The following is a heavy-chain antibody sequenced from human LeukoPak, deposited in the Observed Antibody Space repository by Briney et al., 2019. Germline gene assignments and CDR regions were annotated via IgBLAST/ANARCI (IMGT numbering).Heavy chain of an antibody. CDR3: ASLRWPRLGWFDP. CDR1: GGSFSGYY. Sequence: SETLSLTCAVYGGSFSGYYWSWIRQPPGKGLEWIGEINHSGSTNYNPSLKGRVTISVDTSKNQFSLKLSSVTAADTAVYYCASLRWPRLGWFDPWGQGTLVTVSS. V-gene: IGHV4-34*01. CDR2: INHSGST. D-gene: IGHD5-12*01. J-gene: IGHJ5*02.